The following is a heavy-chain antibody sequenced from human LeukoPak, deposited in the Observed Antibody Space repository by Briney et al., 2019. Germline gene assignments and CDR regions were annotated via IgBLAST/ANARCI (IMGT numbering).Heavy chain of an antibody. CDR2: ISGSGGST. Sequence: GGSLRLSCAASGFTFSIYAMSWVRQAPGKGLEWVSAISGSGGSTYYADSAKGRFTISRDNSKNTLYLQMNSLRAEDTAVYYCAKGDVVVPAAPNYPAGYWGQGTLVTVSS. CDR1: GFTFSIYA. CDR3: AKGDVVVPAAPNYPAGY. D-gene: IGHD2-2*01. J-gene: IGHJ4*02. V-gene: IGHV3-23*01.